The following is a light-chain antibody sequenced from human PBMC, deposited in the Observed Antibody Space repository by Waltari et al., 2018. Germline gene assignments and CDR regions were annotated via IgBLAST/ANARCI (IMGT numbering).Light chain of an antibody. CDR1: SAYPTYK. CDR2: VGIGGIVG. J-gene: IGLJ2*01. V-gene: IGLV9-49*01. Sequence: QPVLTQTPSASASLRASVTPTCTLRSAYPTYKVDSYQPSPGYGPHYLMRVGIGGIVGSKGDGIPDRFSVSGAGLNRYLTIKNIQEEDEGDYYCGTDHGSGSDFVVVFGGGTKVTVL. CDR3: GTDHGSGSDFVVV.